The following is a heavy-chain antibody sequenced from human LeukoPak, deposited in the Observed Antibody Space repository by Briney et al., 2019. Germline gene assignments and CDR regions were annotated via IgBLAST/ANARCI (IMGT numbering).Heavy chain of an antibody. CDR1: GFTFSSYS. V-gene: IGHV3-48*04. Sequence: PGGSLRLSCAASGFTFSSYSMNWVRQAPGKGLEWVSYISSSSSTIYYADSVKGRFTISRDNAKNSLYLQMNSLRAEDTAVYYCARSDYYDSSGYYYGSEYFQHWGQGTLVTVSS. D-gene: IGHD3-22*01. CDR3: ARSDYYDSSGYYYGSEYFQH. J-gene: IGHJ1*01. CDR2: ISSSSSTI.